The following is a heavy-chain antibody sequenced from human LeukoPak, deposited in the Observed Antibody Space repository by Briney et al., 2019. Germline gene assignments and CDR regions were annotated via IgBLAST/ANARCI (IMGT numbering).Heavy chain of an antibody. J-gene: IGHJ4*02. D-gene: IGHD2/OR15-2a*01. CDR1: GYTFTSYY. Sequence: GASVKVSCKASGYTFTSYYMYWVRQAPGRGLEWMGWINPKSGGTNHAQKFQGRVTMTIDTTISTAYMELNSLRSDDTAVYYCLRLGGIVHFDYWGQGTLVTVSS. V-gene: IGHV1-2*02. CDR3: LRLGGIVHFDY. CDR2: INPKSGGT.